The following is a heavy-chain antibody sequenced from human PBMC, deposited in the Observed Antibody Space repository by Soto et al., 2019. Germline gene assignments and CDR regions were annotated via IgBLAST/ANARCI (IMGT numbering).Heavy chain of an antibody. D-gene: IGHD2-8*01. Sequence: ASVKVSCKASGYTFTRYGISWVRQAPGQGLEWMGWISGYNGDTNYARKFQGRASMTIDTSTTTAYMELRSLTSDDTAVYYCAKNGQPPYYYYGLDVWGQ. CDR3: AKNGQPPYYYYGLDV. V-gene: IGHV1-18*01. J-gene: IGHJ6*02. CDR2: ISGYNGDT. CDR1: GYTFTRYG.